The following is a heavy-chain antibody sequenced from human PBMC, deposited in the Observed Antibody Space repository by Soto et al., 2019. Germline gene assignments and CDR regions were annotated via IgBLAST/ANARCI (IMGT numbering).Heavy chain of an antibody. V-gene: IGHV4-59*01. CDR3: ARKRVVAAAGNWFDP. D-gene: IGHD6-13*01. J-gene: IGHJ5*02. CDR2: IYYSGST. Sequence: KPSETLSLTCTVSGGSISSYYWSWIRQPPGKGLEWIGYIYYSGSTNYNPSLKSRVTISVDTSKNQFSLKLSSVTAADTAVYYCARKRVVAAAGNWFDPWGQGTLVTVSS. CDR1: GGSISSYY.